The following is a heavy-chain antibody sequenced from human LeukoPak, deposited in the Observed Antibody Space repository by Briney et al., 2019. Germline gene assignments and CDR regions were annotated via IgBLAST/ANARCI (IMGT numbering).Heavy chain of an antibody. CDR2: IYSGGST. CDR3: ARQYSSGYYYYYMDV. CDR1: GFTFSSYA. Sequence: GGSLRLSCAASGFTFSSYAMSWVRQAPGKGLEWVSVIYSGGSTYYADSVKGRFTISRDNSKNTLYLQMNSLRAEDTAVYYCARQYSSGYYYYYMDVWGKGTTVTVSS. V-gene: IGHV3-66*02. D-gene: IGHD2-15*01. J-gene: IGHJ6*03.